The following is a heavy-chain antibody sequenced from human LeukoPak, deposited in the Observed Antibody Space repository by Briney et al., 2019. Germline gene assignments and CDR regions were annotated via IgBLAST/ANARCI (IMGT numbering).Heavy chain of an antibody. D-gene: IGHD1-26*01. CDR2: ISPSGSTM. CDR3: AREGYSEILGAFDF. CDR1: GFTFMSHE. J-gene: IGHJ3*01. V-gene: IGHV3-48*03. Sequence: GGSLRLSCAASGFTFMSHEMNWVRQAPGKGLEWVSYISPSGSTMYYADSVKGRFTISRDNARNSLYLQMNSLRAEDTAVYYCAREGYSEILGAFDFWGQGTMATVSS.